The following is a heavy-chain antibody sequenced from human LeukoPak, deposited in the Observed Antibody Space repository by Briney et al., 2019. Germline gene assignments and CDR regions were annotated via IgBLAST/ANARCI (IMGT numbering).Heavy chain of an antibody. D-gene: IGHD3-22*01. V-gene: IGHV4-4*07. CDR3: ARGDYYDSSGYVDY. CDR1: GGSISSYY. J-gene: IGHJ4*02. Sequence: SETLSLTCTVSGGSISSYYWSWIRQPAGKGLEWIGRIYTSGSTNYNPSLKSRVTMSVDTSKNQFSLKLSSVTAADTAVYYCARGDYYDSSGYVDYWGQGTLVTVSS. CDR2: IYTSGST.